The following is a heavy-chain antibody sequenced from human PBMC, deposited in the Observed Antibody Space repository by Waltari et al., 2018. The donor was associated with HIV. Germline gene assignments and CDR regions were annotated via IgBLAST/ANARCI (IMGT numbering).Heavy chain of an antibody. J-gene: IGHJ5*02. Sequence: QVQPVQSGAEVTKPGASAKASCKASEHIFTCYDIHWERQATGQGLEWMGVRNPSCGNADYAPKFQGRVTMPRNTSFSDAYMGLSRLRSADTTVYYCAWGYGDDARSYWFDPWGQGTLVTVSS. V-gene: IGHV1-8*01. CDR3: AWGYGDDARSYWFDP. CDR1: EHIFTCYD. D-gene: IGHD4-17*01. CDR2: RNPSCGNA.